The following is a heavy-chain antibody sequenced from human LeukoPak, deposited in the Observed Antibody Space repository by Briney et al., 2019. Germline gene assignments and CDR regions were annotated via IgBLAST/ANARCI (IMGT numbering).Heavy chain of an antibody. V-gene: IGHV4-39*01. CDR1: GGSISSSSYY. D-gene: IGHD6-19*01. Sequence: ASETLSLTCTVSGGSISSSSYYWGWIRQPPGKGLEWIANIYYSGSTYYNPSLKSRVTISVDTSKNQFSLKLSSVTAADTAVYYCASLSSGWYKVDYWGQGTLVTVSS. J-gene: IGHJ4*02. CDR2: IYYSGST. CDR3: ASLSSGWYKVDY.